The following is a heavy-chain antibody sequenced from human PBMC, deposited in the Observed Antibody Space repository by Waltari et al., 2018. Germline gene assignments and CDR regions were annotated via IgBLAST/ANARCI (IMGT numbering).Heavy chain of an antibody. CDR3: VRENIAAAGLES. Sequence: EVQLVESGGGLVQPGGSLRLSCVASGFIFSTYWMAWVRQAPGKGLVWVSRMNSDGSSTTYADSVKGQFTISRDNAKNTLYLHMSSLRAEDTAVYYCVRENIAAAGLESWGQGTLVTVSS. CDR1: GFIFSTYW. V-gene: IGHV3-74*01. J-gene: IGHJ4*02. CDR2: MNSDGSST. D-gene: IGHD6-13*01.